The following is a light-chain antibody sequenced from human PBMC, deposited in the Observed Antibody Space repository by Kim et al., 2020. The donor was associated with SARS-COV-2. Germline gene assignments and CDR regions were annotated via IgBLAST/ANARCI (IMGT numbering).Light chain of an antibody. Sequence: SYELTQPLSVSVALGQTARITCGGNNSGSKNVHWYQQKPGQAPVLVIYRDSNRPSGIPERFSGSNSGNTATLTISRAQAGDEADYYCQVWDSSTRVFGGGTKLTVL. CDR3: QVWDSSTRV. J-gene: IGLJ3*02. CDR1: NSGSKN. CDR2: RDS. V-gene: IGLV3-9*01.